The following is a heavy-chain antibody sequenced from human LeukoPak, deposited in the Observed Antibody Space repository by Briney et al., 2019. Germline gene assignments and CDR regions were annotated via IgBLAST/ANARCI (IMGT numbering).Heavy chain of an antibody. CDR2: INHSGGT. CDR1: GGSFSGYH. J-gene: IGHJ6*02. D-gene: IGHD3-16*01. V-gene: IGHV4-34*01. Sequence: PSETLSLTCAVYGGSFSGYHWSWIRQPPGKGLEWIGEINHSGGTNYNPSLKSRVTISVDTSKNQFSLKLSSVTAADTAVYYCARDVYYYYGMDVWGLGTTVTVSS. CDR3: ARDVYYYYGMDV.